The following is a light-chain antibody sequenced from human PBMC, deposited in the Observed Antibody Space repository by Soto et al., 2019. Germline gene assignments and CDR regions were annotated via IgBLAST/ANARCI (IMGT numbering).Light chain of an antibody. J-gene: IGKJ1*01. CDR3: QHWNDYSWT. CDR2: KTS. CDR1: QSISIW. Sequence: DIHMTQSPSTLSASVGDRVTITCRASQSISIWLAWYQQKPGKAPNLLIYKTSSLETGVPSRFGGSGSGTEFILTISSLQPDDFATYYCQHWNDYSWTFGQGIKVEVK. V-gene: IGKV1-5*03.